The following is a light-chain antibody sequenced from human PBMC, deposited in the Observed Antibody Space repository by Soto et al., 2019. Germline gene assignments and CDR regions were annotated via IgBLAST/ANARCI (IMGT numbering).Light chain of an antibody. Sequence: QSVLTQSPSASGTPGQRVTISCSGSSSNIGSNAVSWYQQLPGTAPKLLINSNNQRPSGVPDRFSGSKSGTSASLAISGLQSEDEAVYYCAAWDASLSVVFGGGTKVTVL. CDR2: SNN. V-gene: IGLV1-44*01. CDR3: AAWDASLSVV. J-gene: IGLJ2*01. CDR1: SSNIGSNA.